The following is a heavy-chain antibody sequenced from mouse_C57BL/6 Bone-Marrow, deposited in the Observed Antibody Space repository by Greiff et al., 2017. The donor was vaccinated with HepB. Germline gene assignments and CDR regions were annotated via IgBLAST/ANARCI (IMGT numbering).Heavy chain of an antibody. CDR1: GYSITSGYY. J-gene: IGHJ1*03. V-gene: IGHV3-6*01. D-gene: IGHD1-1*01. CDR3: ARDTPYYGSSPYWYFDV. CDR2: ISYDGSN. Sequence: EVQRVESGPGLVKPSQSLSLTCSVTGYSITSGYYWNWIRQFPGNKLEWMGYISYDGSNNYNPSLKNRISITRDTSKNQFFLKLNSVTTEDTATYYCARDTPYYGSSPYWYFDVWGTGTTVTVSS.